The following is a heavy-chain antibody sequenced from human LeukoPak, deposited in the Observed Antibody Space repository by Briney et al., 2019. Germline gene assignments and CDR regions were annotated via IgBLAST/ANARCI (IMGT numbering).Heavy chain of an antibody. V-gene: IGHV1-2*02. J-gene: IGHJ5*02. D-gene: IGHD3-16*02. Sequence: ASVKVSCKASGYTFTGYYMHWVRQAPGQGLEWMGWINPNSGNTGYAQKFQGRVTMTMDPSISTAYMELSSLRSEDTAVYYCARDNSVGDIAWWFDPWGQGTLVTVSS. CDR2: INPNSGNT. CDR3: ARDNSVGDIAWWFDP. CDR1: GYTFTGYY.